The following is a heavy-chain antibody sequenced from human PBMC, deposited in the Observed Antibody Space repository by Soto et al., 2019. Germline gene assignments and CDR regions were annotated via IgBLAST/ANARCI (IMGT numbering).Heavy chain of an antibody. V-gene: IGHV4-31*03. CDR3: ARDRLRHNYYYGMDV. CDR2: IYYRGST. D-gene: IGHD5-12*01. CDR1: GRSISSGAYY. Sequence: QVQLQESGPGLVKPSQTLSLTCTVSGRSISSGAYYWAWIRQHPEKGLEWIGYIYYRGSTYYNPSFESRVTISADTSKKQFSLKLSSVTAADTAIYFCARDRLRHNYYYGMDVWGQRTTVTVSS. J-gene: IGHJ6*02.